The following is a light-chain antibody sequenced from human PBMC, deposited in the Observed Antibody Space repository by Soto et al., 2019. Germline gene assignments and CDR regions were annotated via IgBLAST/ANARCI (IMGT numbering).Light chain of an antibody. CDR2: DAS. CDR1: QTINNW. V-gene: IGKV1-5*01. Sequence: DIHMTQSPSTLSASVGDRVTITCRASQTINNWLAWYQQKPGKAPKLLIHDASSLESGVPSRFSGSGSGTEFTLTISSLQPEDFATYYCQQYDSYLVTFGGGTKVDIK. CDR3: QQYDSYLVT. J-gene: IGKJ4*01.